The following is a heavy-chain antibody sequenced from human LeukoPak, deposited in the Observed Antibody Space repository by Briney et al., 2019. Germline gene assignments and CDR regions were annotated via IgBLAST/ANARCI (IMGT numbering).Heavy chain of an antibody. Sequence: SETLSLTCTVSGGSISSGSYYWTWIRQPAGKGLEWIGRIYTSGSTNYNPSLKSRVTISVDRSKNQFSLKLSSVTAADTAVYYCAREGGGDGMDVWGKGTTVTVSS. V-gene: IGHV4-61*02. CDR3: AREGGGDGMDV. J-gene: IGHJ6*04. CDR1: GGSISSGSYY. CDR2: IYTSGST.